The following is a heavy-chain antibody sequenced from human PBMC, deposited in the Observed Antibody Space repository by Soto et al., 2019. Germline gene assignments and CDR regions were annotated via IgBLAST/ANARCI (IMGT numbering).Heavy chain of an antibody. CDR2: IYWDEDK. Sequence: QITLKKSGPTLVKPTQTLTLTFTFSGFSLSTRGVALGWFRQPTGNALEWLALIYWDEDKRYSPALKSRLTIADDTPKKQLVLTMSNLVTVDTATYYCTHRIRRYAYYFDSWGQGTLVTVSS. CDR3: THRIRRYAYYFDS. D-gene: IGHD5-12*01. V-gene: IGHV2-5*02. J-gene: IGHJ4*02. CDR1: GFSLSTRGVA.